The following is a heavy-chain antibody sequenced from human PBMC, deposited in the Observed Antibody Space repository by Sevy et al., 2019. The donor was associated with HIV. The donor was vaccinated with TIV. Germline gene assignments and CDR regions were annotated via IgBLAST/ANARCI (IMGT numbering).Heavy chain of an antibody. CDR2: IIPLFGTA. CDR1: GGTFSSYA. V-gene: IGHV1-69*06. Sequence: ASVKVSCKASGGTFSSYAISWVRQAPGHGLEWMGGIIPLFGTANYAQKFQGRVTITADKSTSTVYMELSSLRSEDTAVYYCARATDYYYMDVWGKGTTVTVSS. D-gene: IGHD4-4*01. J-gene: IGHJ6*03. CDR3: ARATDYYYMDV.